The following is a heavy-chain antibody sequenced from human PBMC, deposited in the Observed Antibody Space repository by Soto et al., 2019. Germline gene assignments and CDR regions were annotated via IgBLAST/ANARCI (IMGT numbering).Heavy chain of an antibody. CDR2: ISAYNGNT. Sequence: QVQLVQSGAEVKKPGASVKVSCKASGYTFTSYGISWVRQAPGQGLEWMGWISAYNGNTNYAQKLQGRVTMTTDTSTSTAYITLRSLRSDDTAVYYCARDDSLKYGDYHYYGMDVWGQGTTVTVSS. V-gene: IGHV1-18*01. D-gene: IGHD4-17*01. CDR3: ARDDSLKYGDYHYYGMDV. CDR1: GYTFTSYG. J-gene: IGHJ6*02.